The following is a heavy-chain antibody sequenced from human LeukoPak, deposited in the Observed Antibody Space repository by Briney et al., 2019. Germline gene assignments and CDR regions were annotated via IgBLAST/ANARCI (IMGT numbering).Heavy chain of an antibody. CDR2: IWYDGSNR. CDR3: ARDRLEYCSGGTRSLPHY. Sequence: GGSLRLSCAASGFTFSTYGLHWVRQAPGKGLEWVAVIWYDGSNRYYADSVKGRFTISRDNSKNTVYLQMNSLRAEDAAVYYCARDRLEYCSGGTRSLPHYWGQGTLVTVSS. V-gene: IGHV3-33*01. J-gene: IGHJ4*02. D-gene: IGHD2-15*01. CDR1: GFTFSTYG.